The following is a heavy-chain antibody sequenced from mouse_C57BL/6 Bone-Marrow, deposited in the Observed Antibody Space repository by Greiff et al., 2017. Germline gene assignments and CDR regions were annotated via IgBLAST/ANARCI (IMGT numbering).Heavy chain of an antibody. Sequence: EVQLQQSGPELVKPGASVKISCKASGYTFTDYYMNWVKQSHGKSLEWIGDINPNNGGTSYNQKFKGKATLTVDKSSSTAYMELRSLTSEDSAVYYCARNTAQATWNAYWGQGTLVTVSA. CDR1: GYTFTDYY. V-gene: IGHV1-26*01. D-gene: IGHD3-2*02. CDR3: ARNTAQATWNAY. J-gene: IGHJ3*01. CDR2: INPNNGGT.